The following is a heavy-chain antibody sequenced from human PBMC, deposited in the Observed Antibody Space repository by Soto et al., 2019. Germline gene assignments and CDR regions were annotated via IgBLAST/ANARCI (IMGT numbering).Heavy chain of an antibody. CDR2: IDPSDSYT. CDR3: ARKEAEDSSGYYLDYYYGMDV. J-gene: IGHJ6*02. D-gene: IGHD3-22*01. CDR1: GYSFTSYW. V-gene: IGHV5-10-1*01. Sequence: PGESLKISCKGSGYSFTSYWISWVRQMPGKGLEWMGRIDPSDSYTNYSPSFQGHVTISADKSISTAYLQWSSLKASDTAMYYCARKEAEDSSGYYLDYYYGMDVWGQGTTVTVSS.